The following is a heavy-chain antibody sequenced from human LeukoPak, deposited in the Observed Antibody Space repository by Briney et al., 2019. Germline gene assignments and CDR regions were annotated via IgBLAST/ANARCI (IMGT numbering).Heavy chain of an antibody. D-gene: IGHD6-13*01. CDR3: AREGAAAGSPFDY. CDR2: IYHSGST. J-gene: IGHJ4*02. CDR1: GYSISSGYY. V-gene: IGHV4-38-2*02. Sequence: SETLSLTCTVSGYSISSGYYWGWIRQPPGKGLEWIGSIYHSGSTNYNPSLKSRVTMSVDTSKNQSSLKLSSVTAADTAVYYCAREGAAAGSPFDYWGQGTLVTVSS.